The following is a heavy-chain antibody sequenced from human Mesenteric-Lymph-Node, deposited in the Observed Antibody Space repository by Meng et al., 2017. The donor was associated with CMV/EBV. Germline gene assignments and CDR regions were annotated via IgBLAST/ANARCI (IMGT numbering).Heavy chain of an antibody. V-gene: IGHV3-23*01. CDR2: ISGSGGST. J-gene: IGHJ3*02. CDR1: GFTFSSYA. D-gene: IGHD1-26*01. Sequence: GESLKISCAASGFTFSSYAMSWVRQAPGKGLEWVSAISGSGGSTYYADSVKGRFTISRDNSKNTLYLQMNSLRAEDTAVYYCAKAEWDFDGAFDIWGQGTMVTVSS. CDR3: AKAEWDFDGAFDI.